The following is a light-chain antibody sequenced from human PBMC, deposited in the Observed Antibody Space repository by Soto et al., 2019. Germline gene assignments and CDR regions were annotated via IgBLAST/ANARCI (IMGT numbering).Light chain of an antibody. Sequence: QSVLTQPASVSGSPGQSITISCTGTSSDVGGYNYVSWYQQHPGKAPKLMIYDVSNRPSGVSNRFSGSKSGNTASLTISGHEAEDDDDYYCSSYTSSSTLVFGGGTKLTVL. CDR3: SSYTSSSTLV. CDR2: DVS. V-gene: IGLV2-14*01. CDR1: SSDVGGYNY. J-gene: IGLJ2*01.